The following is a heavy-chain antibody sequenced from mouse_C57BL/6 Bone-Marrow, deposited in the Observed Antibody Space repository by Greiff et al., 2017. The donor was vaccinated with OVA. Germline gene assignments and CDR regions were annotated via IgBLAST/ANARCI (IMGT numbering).Heavy chain of an antibody. D-gene: IGHD1-1*01. CDR3: TCYYYGSSFWAMDY. CDR2: IDPENGDT. CDR1: GFNIKDDY. Sequence: VQLQQPGAELVRPGASVKLSCTASGFNIKDDYMHWVKQRPEQGLEWIGWIDPENGDTDYASKFQGKATITADPSSNTAYLRLSSLTAEDTAVYYCTCYYYGSSFWAMDYWGQGTSVTVSS. V-gene: IGHV14-4*01. J-gene: IGHJ4*01.